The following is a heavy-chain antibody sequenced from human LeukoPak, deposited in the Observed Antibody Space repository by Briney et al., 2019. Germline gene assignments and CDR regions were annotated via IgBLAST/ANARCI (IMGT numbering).Heavy chain of an antibody. D-gene: IGHD3-9*01. CDR3: ARDRTIWRGPFDY. J-gene: IGHJ4*02. V-gene: IGHV3-33*01. CDR1: GFTFSSYG. Sequence: GGSLRLSCAASGFTFSSYGMHWVRQAPGKGLEWVAVIWYDGSNKYYADSVKGRFTISRDNSKNTLYLQMNSLRAEDTAVYYCARDRTIWRGPFDYWGQGTLVTVSS. CDR2: IWYDGSNK.